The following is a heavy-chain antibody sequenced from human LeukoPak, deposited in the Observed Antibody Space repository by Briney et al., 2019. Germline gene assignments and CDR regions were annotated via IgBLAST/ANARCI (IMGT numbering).Heavy chain of an antibody. CDR1: GFTFSSYG. Sequence: PGRSLRLSCAASGFTFSSYGMHWVRQAPGKGLEWVAVISYDGSNKYYADSVKGRFTISRDNSKNTLYLQMKSLRAEDTAVYYCAKDHALQGKVFDSMDYWGQGTLVSVSS. CDR3: AKDHALQGKVFDSMDY. J-gene: IGHJ4*02. CDR2: ISYDGSNK. D-gene: IGHD2/OR15-2a*01. V-gene: IGHV3-30*18.